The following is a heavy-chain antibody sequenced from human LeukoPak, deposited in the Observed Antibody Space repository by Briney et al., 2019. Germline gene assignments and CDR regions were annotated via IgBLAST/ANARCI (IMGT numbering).Heavy chain of an antibody. CDR3: ARGVRGGTQYDAFDI. CDR1: RFTFSNYW. Sequence: PGGSLRLSCVASRFTFSNYWMHWVRQAPGRGLEWVANIKQDGSNAYYVDSVKGRFTISRDNAKNSVYLQMNSLRAEDTAVYYCARGVRGGTQYDAFDIWGQGTMVTVSP. CDR2: IKQDGSNA. V-gene: IGHV3-7*01. D-gene: IGHD1-7*01. J-gene: IGHJ3*02.